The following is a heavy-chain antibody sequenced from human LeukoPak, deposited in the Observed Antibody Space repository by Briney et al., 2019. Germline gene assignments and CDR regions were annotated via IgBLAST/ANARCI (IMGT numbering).Heavy chain of an antibody. V-gene: IGHV3-23*01. CDR2: ISGSGGST. Sequence: GGSLRLSCAASGFTFSSYAMSWVRQTPVKGLEWVSVISGSGGSTYYADSVKGRFTISRVNSKNTLYLQMNSLRAEDTAVYYCARGRRDAFDIWGQGTMVTVSS. J-gene: IGHJ3*02. CDR1: GFTFSSYA. CDR3: ARGRRDAFDI.